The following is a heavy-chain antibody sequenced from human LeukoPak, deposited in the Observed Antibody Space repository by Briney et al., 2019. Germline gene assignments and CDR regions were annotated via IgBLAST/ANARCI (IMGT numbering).Heavy chain of an antibody. CDR3: ARDAEIPRYNWNYRWFDP. D-gene: IGHD1-7*01. CDR1: GYTCTGYY. V-gene: IGHV1-2*02. J-gene: IGHJ5*02. Sequence: ASVKVSCKASGYTCTGYYMHWVRQAPGQGLEWMGWINPNSGGTNYAQKFQGRVTMTRDTSISTAYMELSRLRSDDTAVYYCARDAEIPRYNWNYRWFDPWGQGTLVTVSS. CDR2: INPNSGGT.